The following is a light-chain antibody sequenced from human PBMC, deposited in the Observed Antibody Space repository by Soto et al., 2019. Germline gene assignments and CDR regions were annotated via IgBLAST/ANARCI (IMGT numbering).Light chain of an antibody. CDR3: QQYGSSGT. Sequence: EIVLTQSPGTLSLSPGERATLSCRASQNVDSNYLAWYQQKPGQAPRIIIFAASGRATGIPDRFSGSGSGTDFTLTISRLEPEDFAVYYCQQYGSSGTFGQGTRLEIK. CDR1: QNVDSNY. V-gene: IGKV3-20*01. J-gene: IGKJ5*01. CDR2: AAS.